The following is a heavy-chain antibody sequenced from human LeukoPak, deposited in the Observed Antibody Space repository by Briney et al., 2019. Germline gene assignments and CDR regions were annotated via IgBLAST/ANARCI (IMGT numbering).Heavy chain of an antibody. J-gene: IGHJ4*02. D-gene: IGHD6-13*01. V-gene: IGHV3-23*01. CDR2: ISGSGGST. CDR1: GITFSNYD. Sequence: GGSLRLSCAASGITFSNYDMNWVRPAPGKGLEWVSAISGSGGSTYYAVSVKGRFTISRDNSKNTLYLQMNSLRAEDTAVYYCAKEGGSSWYYFDFWGQGTLVTVSS. CDR3: AKEGGSSWYYFDF.